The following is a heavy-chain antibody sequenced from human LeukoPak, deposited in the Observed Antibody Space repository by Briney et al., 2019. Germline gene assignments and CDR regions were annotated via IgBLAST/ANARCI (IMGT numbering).Heavy chain of an antibody. D-gene: IGHD5-12*01. Sequence: GGSLRLSCAASGFTFSNYAMHWVRQAPGKGLEWLAVILFDGNNEYYADSVKGRFTISRDNSKNTLYLQMNSLRGEDAAVYYCAKGGSGYDQIDYWGQGTLVTVSS. V-gene: IGHV3-30-3*01. CDR2: ILFDGNNE. CDR1: GFTFSNYA. J-gene: IGHJ4*02. CDR3: AKGGSGYDQIDY.